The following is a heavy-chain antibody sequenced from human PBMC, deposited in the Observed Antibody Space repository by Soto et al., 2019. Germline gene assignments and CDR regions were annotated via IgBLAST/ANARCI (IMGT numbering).Heavy chain of an antibody. J-gene: IGHJ5*02. CDR2: IIPIFGTA. CDR3: ARDRSGTAYSSSWYKWFDP. V-gene: IGHV1-69*13. Sequence: SVKVSCKASGGTFSSYAISWVRQAPGQGLEWMGGIIPIFGTANYAQKFQGRVTITADESTSTAYMELSSLRSEDTAVYYCARDRSGTAYSSSWYKWFDPWGQGTLVTVSS. D-gene: IGHD6-13*01. CDR1: GGTFSSYA.